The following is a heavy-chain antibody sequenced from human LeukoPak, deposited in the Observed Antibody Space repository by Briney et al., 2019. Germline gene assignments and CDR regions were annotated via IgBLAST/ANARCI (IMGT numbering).Heavy chain of an antibody. CDR3: ARQGSELGLRRDDYYYYGMDV. J-gene: IGHJ6*02. D-gene: IGHD1-26*01. V-gene: IGHV3-30-3*01. CDR2: ISYDGSNK. Sequence: GGSLRLSCAASGFTFSSYAMHWVRQAPGKGPEWVAVISYDGSNKYYADSVKGRFTISRDNSKNTLYLQMNSLRAEDTAVYYCARQGSELGLRRDDYYYYGMDVWGQGTTVTVSS. CDR1: GFTFSSYA.